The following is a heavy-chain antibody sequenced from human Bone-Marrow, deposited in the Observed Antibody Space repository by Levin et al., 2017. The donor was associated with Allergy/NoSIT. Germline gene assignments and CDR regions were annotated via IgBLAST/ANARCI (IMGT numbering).Heavy chain of an antibody. CDR1: GFTFSDAA. CDR2: IRTKAKSYTT. CDR3: IRTCTGGRCYPDFEY. V-gene: IGHV3-73*01. Sequence: PGGSLRLSCAASGFTFSDAAMHWVRQAPGKGLEWVGHIRTKAKSYTTAYSASVKGMFIVSRDDSKNTTFLQMNSLKTDDTGIYEGIRTCTGGRCYPDFEYWGQGTPVTVSS. J-gene: IGHJ4*02. D-gene: IGHD2-15*01.